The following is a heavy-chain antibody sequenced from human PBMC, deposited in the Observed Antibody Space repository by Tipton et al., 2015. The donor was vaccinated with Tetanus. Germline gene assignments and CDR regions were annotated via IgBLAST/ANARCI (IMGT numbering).Heavy chain of an antibody. V-gene: IGHV4-31*03. CDR3: ARDTGSTYAMGV. CDR1: GGSISSSSHY. CDR2: VYYSGTT. J-gene: IGHJ6*02. Sequence: TLSLTCTVSGGSISSSSHYWTWIRQRPGKGLEWIGYVYYSGTTYFDLSLQSRLTLSVDTSRNLFSLKLTSVTAADTGIYYCARDTGSTYAMGVWGHGTAVTVSS.